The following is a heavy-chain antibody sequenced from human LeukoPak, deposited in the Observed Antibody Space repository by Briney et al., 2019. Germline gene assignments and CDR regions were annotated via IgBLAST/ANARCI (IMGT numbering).Heavy chain of an antibody. CDR2: IIPILGIA. J-gene: IGHJ4*02. D-gene: IGHD3-10*01. Sequence: GASVKVSCKASGGTFSSYAISWVRQAPGQGLEWMGRIIPILGIANYAQKFQGRVTITADKSTSTAYMELSSLRSEDTAVYYCARDWVLAGSGSYYTQTFDYWGQGTLVTVSS. V-gene: IGHV1-69*04. CDR3: ARDWVLAGSGSYYTQTFDY. CDR1: GGTFSSYA.